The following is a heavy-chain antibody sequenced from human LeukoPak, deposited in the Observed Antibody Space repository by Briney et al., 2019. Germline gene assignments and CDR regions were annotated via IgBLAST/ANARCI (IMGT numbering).Heavy chain of an antibody. V-gene: IGHV4-59*11. CDR3: ARNLLAARPFDY. D-gene: IGHD6-6*01. J-gene: IGHJ4*02. Sequence: SETLSLTCTVSGGSISSHYWSWIRQPPGKGLERIGYIYYSGSTNYNPSLKSRVTISVDTSKNQFSLKLSSVTAADTAVYYCARNLLAARPFDYWGQGTLVTVSS. CDR1: GGSISSHY. CDR2: IYYSGST.